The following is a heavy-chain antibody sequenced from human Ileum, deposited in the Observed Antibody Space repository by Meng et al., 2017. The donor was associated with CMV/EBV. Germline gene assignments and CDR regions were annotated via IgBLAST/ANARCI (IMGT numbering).Heavy chain of an antibody. CDR2: IYWDDDK. Sequence: SRPTPTKPTHTLTLPCSFSGFSLARSGIGVVRIRQPPGKALEWLALIYWDDDKRYSPSLNNRLTITKDASKNQVVLSMTSMGPVDTATYFCAQTGPVRDYFQSWGQGTLVTVSS. J-gene: IGHJ4*02. CDR1: GFSLARSGIG. V-gene: IGHV2-5*02. CDR3: AQTGPVRDYFQS. D-gene: IGHD1-1*01.